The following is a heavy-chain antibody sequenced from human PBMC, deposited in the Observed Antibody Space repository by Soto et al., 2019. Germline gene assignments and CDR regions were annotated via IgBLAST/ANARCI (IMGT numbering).Heavy chain of an antibody. Sequence: EVQLVESGGGLLKPGGSLRLSCAASGFTFSYYSMIWVRQAPGKGLEWVSCISSSSTHIYYADSVKGRFTISRDNAKNSLYLQMNSLRAEDTAVYSCARDQEAFDIWGQGTMVTVSS. V-gene: IGHV3-21*02. CDR3: ARDQEAFDI. CDR1: GFTFSYYS. J-gene: IGHJ3*02. CDR2: ISSSSTHI.